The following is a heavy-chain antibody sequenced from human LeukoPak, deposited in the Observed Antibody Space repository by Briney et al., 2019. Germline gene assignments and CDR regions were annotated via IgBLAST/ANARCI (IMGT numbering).Heavy chain of an antibody. D-gene: IGHD3-10*01. Sequence: ASVKVSCKASGYTFTSYGISWVRQAPGQGLEWVGWISAYNGNTNYAQKLQGRVTMTTDTSTSTAYMELRSLRSDDTAVYYCAREWVEYYYGSGSPRVLDYWGQGTLVTVSS. CDR3: AREWVEYYYGSGSPRVLDY. J-gene: IGHJ4*02. CDR1: GYTFTSYG. V-gene: IGHV1-18*01. CDR2: ISAYNGNT.